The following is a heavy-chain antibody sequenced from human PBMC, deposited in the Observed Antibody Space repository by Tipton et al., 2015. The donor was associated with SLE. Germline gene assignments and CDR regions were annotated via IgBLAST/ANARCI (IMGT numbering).Heavy chain of an antibody. CDR2: INHSGST. CDR3: ARGGGDKDWFDP. CDR1: GGSFSGYY. Sequence: TLSLTCAVYGGSFSGYYWSWIRQPPGKGLEWIGEINHSGSTNYNPSLKSRVTISVDTSKNQFSLKLSSVTAADTAAYYCARGGGDKDWFDPWGQGTLVTVSS. J-gene: IGHJ5*02. V-gene: IGHV4-34*01. D-gene: IGHD2-21*01.